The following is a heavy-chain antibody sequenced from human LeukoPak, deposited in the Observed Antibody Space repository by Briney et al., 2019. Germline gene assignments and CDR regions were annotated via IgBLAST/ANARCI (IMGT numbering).Heavy chain of an antibody. V-gene: IGHV3-48*02. D-gene: IGHD3-10*01. Sequence: PGGSLRLSCVASGFTFSTYDMNWVRQAPGKGLEWVSYISTSSSTIYYADSVKGRFTISRDNAKNSLYLQMSSLRDDDTAVYFCARSRGVSDYWGQGTLVTVSS. CDR1: GFTFSTYD. CDR3: ARSRGVSDY. CDR2: ISTSSSTI. J-gene: IGHJ4*02.